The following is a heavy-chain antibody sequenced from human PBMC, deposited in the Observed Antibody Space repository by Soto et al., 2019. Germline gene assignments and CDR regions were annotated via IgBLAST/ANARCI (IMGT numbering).Heavy chain of an antibody. Sequence: QVQLVESGGGVVQPGGSLRLSCAASGFRFSSHGMHWVRQAPGKGLEWVAIIWYDGNNKYYADSVKGRFTISRDNSKNTLYLQMNILRAEDTAVYYCARDMAAATSYFDYWGQGLLVTVFS. CDR3: ARDMAAATSYFDY. J-gene: IGHJ4*02. D-gene: IGHD2-15*01. CDR2: IWYDGNNK. CDR1: GFRFSSHG. V-gene: IGHV3-33*01.